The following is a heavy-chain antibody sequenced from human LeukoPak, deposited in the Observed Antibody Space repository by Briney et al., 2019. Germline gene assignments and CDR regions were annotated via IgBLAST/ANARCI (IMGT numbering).Heavy chain of an antibody. CDR1: GGSISSGDYY. CDR2: IYYSGST. J-gene: IGHJ4*02. V-gene: IGHV4-30-4*01. CDR3: AREYDYGDYPGY. Sequence: KASQTLSLTCTVSGGSISSGDYYWRWIRQPRGRGLEWIGYIYYSGSTYYNPSLKSRVTISVDTSKNQFSLKLSSVTAADTAVYYCAREYDYGDYPGYWGQGTLVTVSS. D-gene: IGHD4-17*01.